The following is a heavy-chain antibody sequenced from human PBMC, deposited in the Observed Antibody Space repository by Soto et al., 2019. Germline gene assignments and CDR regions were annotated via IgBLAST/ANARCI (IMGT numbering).Heavy chain of an antibody. J-gene: IGHJ6*02. CDR2: ISGDGGST. D-gene: IGHD3-3*01. V-gene: IGHV3-43*02. Sequence: GWSLRLSCAASGFTFDDYAMHWVRQAPGKGLEWVSLISGDGGSTYYADSVKGRFTISRDNSKNSLYLQMNSLRTEDTALYYCAKDAATTIFGVVNQYYYGMDVWDQGTTVTVSS. CDR3: AKDAATTIFGVVNQYYYGMDV. CDR1: GFTFDDYA.